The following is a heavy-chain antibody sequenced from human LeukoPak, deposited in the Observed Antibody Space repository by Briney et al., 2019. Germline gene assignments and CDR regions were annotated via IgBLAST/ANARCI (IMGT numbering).Heavy chain of an antibody. CDR1: GGTFSSYA. D-gene: IGHD4-17*01. CDR3: ARFTPRLRRNYYYYYMDV. CDR2: IIPIFGTA. J-gene: IGHJ6*03. Sequence: ASVKVSCKASGGTFSSYAISWVRQAPGQGLEWMGGIIPIFGTANYAQKFQGRVTITADESTSTAYMELSSLRSEDTAVYYCARFTPRLRRNYYYYYMDVWGKGTTVTVSS. V-gene: IGHV1-69*13.